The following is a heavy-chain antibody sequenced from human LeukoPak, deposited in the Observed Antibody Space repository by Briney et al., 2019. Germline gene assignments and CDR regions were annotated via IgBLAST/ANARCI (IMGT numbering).Heavy chain of an antibody. CDR3: AREKVVTGYYFDY. V-gene: IGHV1-18*01. CDR1: GYTFTSYG. J-gene: IGHJ4*02. D-gene: IGHD2-15*01. Sequence: GASVEVSCKASGYTFTSYGISWVRQAPGQGLEWMGWISGYNGNTNYAQRLQGRVTMTTDPSTSTAYMELRSLRSDDTAVYYCAREKVVTGYYFDYWGQGTLVTVSS. CDR2: ISGYNGNT.